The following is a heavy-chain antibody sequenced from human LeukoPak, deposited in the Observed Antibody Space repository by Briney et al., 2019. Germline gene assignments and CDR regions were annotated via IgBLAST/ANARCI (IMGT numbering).Heavy chain of an antibody. V-gene: IGHV1-2*02. Sequence: GASVKVSCKAPGYTFTGYYMHWVRQAPGQGLEWMGWINPNSGGTNYAQKFQGRVTMTRDTSISTAHMELSRLRSDDTAVYYCARDDCSSTSCYSLDYWGQGTLVTVSS. D-gene: IGHD2-2*01. CDR2: INPNSGGT. CDR1: GYTFTGYY. J-gene: IGHJ4*02. CDR3: ARDDCSSTSCYSLDY.